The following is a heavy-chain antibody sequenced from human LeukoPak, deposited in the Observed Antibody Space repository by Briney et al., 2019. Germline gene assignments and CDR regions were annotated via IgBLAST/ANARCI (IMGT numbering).Heavy chain of an antibody. J-gene: IGHJ4*02. CDR1: SDFFSSVTDY. CDR2: GDYSGGT. CDR3: ARTKGANPLDY. Sequence: PSETLSLTCTVSSDFFSSVTDYWAWIRQPPGKGLEWIASGDYSGGTYYNPSLESRVTISVDTSKKQFSLKLTSVTAADTAVYYCARTKGANPLDYWGQGTLVTVSS. D-gene: IGHD2-8*01. V-gene: IGHV4-39*07.